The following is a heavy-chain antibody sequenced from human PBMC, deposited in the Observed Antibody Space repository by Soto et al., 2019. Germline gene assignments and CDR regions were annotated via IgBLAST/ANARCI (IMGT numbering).Heavy chain of an antibody. D-gene: IGHD2-21*01. Sequence: EVQLVESGGGLVQPGGSLRLSCAASGFIFSSNWMHWVRRVPGRGLVWVSRINTDGSYTDYVDSVKGRFTVSRDNVKNRLYLKMNSLRVEDTTVYYCARDGEGFWGQGTLVTVSS. J-gene: IGHJ4*02. CDR3: ARDGEGF. V-gene: IGHV3-74*01. CDR2: INTDGSYT. CDR1: GFIFSSNW.